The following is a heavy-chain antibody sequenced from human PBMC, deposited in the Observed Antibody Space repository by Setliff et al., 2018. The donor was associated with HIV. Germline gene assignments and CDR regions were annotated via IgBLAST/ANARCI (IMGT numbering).Heavy chain of an antibody. CDR2: INHSGST. J-gene: IGHJ4*02. V-gene: IGHV4-34*01. D-gene: IGHD3-22*01. CDR1: GGSFSDDY. CDR3: ARGDYYDSTGYEGLDS. Sequence: PSETLSLTCAVYGGSFSDDYWSWIRQPPGKGLEWIGEINHSGSTYYNPSLKSRVTISVDTSKNQFSLKLNSVTAADTAVYYCARGDYYDSTGYEGLDSWGRGTLVTVSS.